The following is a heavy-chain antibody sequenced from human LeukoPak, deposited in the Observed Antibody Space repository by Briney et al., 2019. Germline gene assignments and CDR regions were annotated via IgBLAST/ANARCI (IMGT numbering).Heavy chain of an antibody. Sequence: GGSLRLSCAASGFTFSSYAMSWVRQAPGKGLEWVSAISGSGGSTYYADSVKGRFTISRDNSKNTLYLQMNSLRAEDTAVYYCAKALGPFYYDSSGYYFDYWGQGTLVTVSS. CDR1: GFTFSSYA. D-gene: IGHD3-22*01. J-gene: IGHJ4*02. CDR2: ISGSGGST. CDR3: AKALGPFYYDSSGYYFDY. V-gene: IGHV3-23*01.